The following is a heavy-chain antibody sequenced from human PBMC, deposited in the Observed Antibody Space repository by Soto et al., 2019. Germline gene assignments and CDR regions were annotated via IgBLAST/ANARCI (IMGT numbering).Heavy chain of an antibody. J-gene: IGHJ4*02. Sequence: SVKVSCKASGGTFSSYAISWVRQAPGQGLEWMGGIIPIFGTANYAQKFQGRVTITADESTSTAYMELSSLRSEDTAVYYCAGCDYGDYLFDYWGQGTLVTVSS. CDR2: IIPIFGTA. D-gene: IGHD4-17*01. CDR1: GGTFSSYA. V-gene: IGHV1-69*13. CDR3: AGCDYGDYLFDY.